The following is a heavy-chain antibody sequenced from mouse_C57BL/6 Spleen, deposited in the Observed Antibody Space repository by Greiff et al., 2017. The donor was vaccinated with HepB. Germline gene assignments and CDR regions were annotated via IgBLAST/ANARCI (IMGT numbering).Heavy chain of an antibody. J-gene: IGHJ4*01. CDR3: ARSALRRNAMDY. Sequence: EVQLQQSGPELVKPGASVKIPCKASGYTFTDYNMDWVKQSHGKSLEWIGDINPNNGGTIYNQKFKGKATLTVDKSSSTAYMELRSLTSEDTAVYYCARSALRRNAMDYWGQGTSVTVSS. CDR1: GYTFTDYN. CDR2: INPNNGGT. D-gene: IGHD3-2*02. V-gene: IGHV1-18*01.